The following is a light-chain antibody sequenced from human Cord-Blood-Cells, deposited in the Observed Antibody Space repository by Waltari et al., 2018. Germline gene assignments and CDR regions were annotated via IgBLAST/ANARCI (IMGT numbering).Light chain of an antibody. J-gene: IGKJ1*01. CDR3: QQIYSTPRT. CDR1: QRISSY. V-gene: IGKV1-39*01. Sequence: DIQMTQSPPSLSASVGDRVTITCRASQRISSYLNWYQQKPGKAPKLLFYAASSLQSGVPSRFSGSGSGTDFTLTISSLQPEDFATYYCQQIYSTPRTFGQGTKVEIK. CDR2: AAS.